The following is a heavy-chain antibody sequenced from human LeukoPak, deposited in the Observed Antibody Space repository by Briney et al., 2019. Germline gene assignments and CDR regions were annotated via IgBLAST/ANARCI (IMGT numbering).Heavy chain of an antibody. CDR2: ISYDGSNK. J-gene: IGHJ3*02. V-gene: IGHV3-30-3*01. D-gene: IGHD5-24*01. CDR3: ARDGGYGYNFYDAFDI. CDR1: GFTFSSYA. Sequence: GRSLRLSCAASGFTFSSYAMHWVRRAPGKGLEWVAVISYDGSNKYYADSVKGRFTISRDNSKNTLYLQMNSLRAEDTAVYYCARDGGYGYNFYDAFDIWGQGTMVTVSS.